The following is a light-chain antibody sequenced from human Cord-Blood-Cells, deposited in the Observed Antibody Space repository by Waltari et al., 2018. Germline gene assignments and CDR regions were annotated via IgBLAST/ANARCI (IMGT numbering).Light chain of an antibody. CDR3: SSYTSSSTWV. V-gene: IGLV2-14*03. Sequence: KAPKLMIYDVSTRPSGVSNRHSGSTSSNTASLTISGLQAEDEADYYCSSYTSSSTWVFGVGTKLTVL. J-gene: IGLJ3*02. CDR2: DVS.